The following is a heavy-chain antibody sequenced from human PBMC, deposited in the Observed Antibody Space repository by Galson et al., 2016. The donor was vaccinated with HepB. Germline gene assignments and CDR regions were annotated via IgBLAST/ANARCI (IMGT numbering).Heavy chain of an antibody. CDR2: IWWNSGHT. V-gene: IGHV3-9*01. CDR3: AKVRTTLLDDQRKGWDSFDF. Sequence: SLRLSCAASGFTFNDYAMHWVRQAPGKGLEWVSGIWWNSGHTGYAAFVRGRFTISRDNTKSSLSLQMNSLRPEDTALYYCAKVRTTLLDDQRKGWDSFDFWGQGTVVTVSS. CDR1: GFTFNDYA. D-gene: IGHD1-7*01. J-gene: IGHJ3*01.